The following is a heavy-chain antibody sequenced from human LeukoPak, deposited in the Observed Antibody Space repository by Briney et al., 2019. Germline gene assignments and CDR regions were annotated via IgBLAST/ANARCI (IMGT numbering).Heavy chain of an antibody. J-gene: IGHJ4*02. CDR2: IKSKTDGGTT. CDR3: ATVATVTTMAYDY. CDR1: GFTFSIAW. D-gene: IGHD4-17*01. Sequence: GGSLRLSCAASGFTFSIAWMTWVRQAPGKGLEWVGRIKSKTDGGTTDYAAPVKGRFTISRDDSKNTLYLQMKSLRTEDTAVYYCATVATVTTMAYDYWGQGTLVTVSS. V-gene: IGHV3-15*01.